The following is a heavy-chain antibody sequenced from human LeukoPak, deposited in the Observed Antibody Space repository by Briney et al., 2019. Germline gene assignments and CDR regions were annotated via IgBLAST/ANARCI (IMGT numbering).Heavy chain of an antibody. CDR2: ITGSGGST. Sequence: GGSLRLSCAASGFTFSSYPMSWVRQAPGKGLEWVSAITGSGGSTSYADSVKGRFTISRDNSKNTLYLQMNSLRAEDTAVYYCARDRVLRFLEWLLYYWGQGTLVTVSS. CDR3: ARDRVLRFLEWLLYY. CDR1: GFTFSSYP. J-gene: IGHJ4*02. D-gene: IGHD3-3*01. V-gene: IGHV3-23*01.